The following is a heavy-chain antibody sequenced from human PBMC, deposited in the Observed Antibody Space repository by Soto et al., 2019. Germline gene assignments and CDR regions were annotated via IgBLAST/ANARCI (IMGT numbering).Heavy chain of an antibody. CDR1: GVSVRSGSYY. CDR3: AREGSSGYYYLDAFDI. CDR2: IYYSGST. Sequence: SETLSLTCPVSGVSVRSGSYYWIWIRQPPGKGLEWIGYIYYSGSTNYNPSLKSRVTISVDTSKNQFSLKLSSVTAADTAVYYCAREGSSGYYYLDAFDIWGQGTMVT. J-gene: IGHJ3*02. V-gene: IGHV4-61*01. D-gene: IGHD3-22*01.